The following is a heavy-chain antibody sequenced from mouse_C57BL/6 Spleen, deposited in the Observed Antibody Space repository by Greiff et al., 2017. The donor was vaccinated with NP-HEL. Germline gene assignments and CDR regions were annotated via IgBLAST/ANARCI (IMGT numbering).Heavy chain of an antibody. D-gene: IGHD3-1*01. CDR3: ARDPLRDVYPSWFAY. CDR2: ISDGGSYT. Sequence: EVQRVESGGGLVKPGGSLKLSCAASGFTFSSYAMSWVRQTPEKRLEWVATISDGGSYTYYPDNVKGRFTISRDNAKNNLYLQMSHLKSEDTAMYYCARDPLRDVYPSWFAYWGQGTLVTVSA. CDR1: GFTFSSYA. J-gene: IGHJ3*01. V-gene: IGHV5-4*01.